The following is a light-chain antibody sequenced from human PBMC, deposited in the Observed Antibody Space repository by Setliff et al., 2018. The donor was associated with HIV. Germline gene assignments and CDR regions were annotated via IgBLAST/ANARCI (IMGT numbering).Light chain of an antibody. Sequence: SYELTQPPSVSVAPGKTATITCGGNNIGSKSVHWYQQRPGQAPVLLIYYDSDRPSGIPERFSGSNSGNTATLTISRVEAGDEADYYCQVWDSSTDHHVFGTGTKVTVL. CDR3: QVWDSSTDHHV. CDR2: YDS. V-gene: IGLV3-21*04. J-gene: IGLJ1*01. CDR1: NIGSKS.